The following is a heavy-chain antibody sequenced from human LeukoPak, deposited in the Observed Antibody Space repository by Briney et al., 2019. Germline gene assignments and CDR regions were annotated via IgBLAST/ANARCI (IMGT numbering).Heavy chain of an antibody. V-gene: IGHV3-48*03. J-gene: IGHJ5*02. D-gene: IGHD3-10*01. CDR3: ASYGSANL. CDR1: GFTFSSFE. Sequence: GGSLRLSCVASGFTFSSFEMNWVRQAPGKGLEWVSYISSSGTTISYADSVKGRLTISRDNANNSLYLQMNSLRVEDTAFYHCASYGSANLWGQGTLVTVSS. CDR2: ISSSGTTI.